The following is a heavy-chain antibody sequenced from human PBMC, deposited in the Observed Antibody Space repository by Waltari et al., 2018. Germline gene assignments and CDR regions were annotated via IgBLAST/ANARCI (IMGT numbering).Heavy chain of an antibody. CDR1: GGSFSGYY. CDR3: ARLTDCSSTSCYVADAFDI. Sequence: QVQLQQWGAGLLKPSETLSLTCAVYGGSFSGYYWSWIRQPPGKGLEWIGEINHSGSTNYNPSLKSRVTISVDTSKNHFSLKLSSVTAADTAVYYCARLTDCSSTSCYVADAFDIWGQGTMVTVSS. J-gene: IGHJ3*02. D-gene: IGHD2-2*01. CDR2: INHSGST. V-gene: IGHV4-34*01.